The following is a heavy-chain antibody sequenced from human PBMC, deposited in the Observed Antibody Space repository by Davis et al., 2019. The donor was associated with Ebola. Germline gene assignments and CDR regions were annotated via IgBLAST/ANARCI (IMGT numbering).Heavy chain of an antibody. CDR2: ISGSGDIS. Sequence: GESLKISCAASGFTFSSYTMNWVRQAPGKGLEWVSSISGSGDISYYADSVKGRFTISRDNSKNTLYLQMNSLRAEDTAVYYCAKDEHCLTITCQPGFWGQGTLVTVSS. CDR1: GFTFSSYT. V-gene: IGHV3-23*01. CDR3: AKDEHCLTITCQPGF. D-gene: IGHD3-10*01. J-gene: IGHJ4*02.